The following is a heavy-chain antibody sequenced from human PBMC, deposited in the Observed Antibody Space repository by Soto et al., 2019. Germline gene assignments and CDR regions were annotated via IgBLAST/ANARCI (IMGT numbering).Heavy chain of an antibody. V-gene: IGHV1-46*01. CDR1: GYTFTRYY. Sequence: ASVKVSCKASGYTFTRYYIHWVRQAPGQGLEWMGIIIPSRSSRSYAQKFQGRVTMTRDTSTSTVYMELRSMRSEDTAVYYCARRYDSSGYLFDYWGQGTLVTVS. J-gene: IGHJ4*02. D-gene: IGHD3-22*01. CDR2: IIPSRSSR. CDR3: ARRYDSSGYLFDY.